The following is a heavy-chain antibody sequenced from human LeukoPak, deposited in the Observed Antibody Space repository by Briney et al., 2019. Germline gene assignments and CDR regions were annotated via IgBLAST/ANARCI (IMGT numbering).Heavy chain of an antibody. V-gene: IGHV4-34*01. D-gene: IGHD5-24*01. J-gene: IGHJ4*02. CDR2: INHSGST. CDR3: ARGRPRREMATILGY. Sequence: SETLSLTCAVYGGSFSGYYWSWIRQPPGKGLEWIGEINHSGSTNYNPSLKSRVTISVDTSKNQFSLKLSSVTAADTAVYYCARGRPRREMATILGYWGQGTLVTVSS. CDR1: GGSFSGYY.